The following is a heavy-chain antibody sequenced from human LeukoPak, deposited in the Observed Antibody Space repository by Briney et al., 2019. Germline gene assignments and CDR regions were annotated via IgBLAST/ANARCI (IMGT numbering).Heavy chain of an antibody. J-gene: IGHJ4*02. CDR3: ARGRSV. CDR2: INHSGST. CDR1: GGSFSGYY. V-gene: IGHV4-34*01. Sequence: TASETLSLTCAVYGGSFSGYYWSWIRQPPGKGLEWIGEINHSGSTNYNPSLKSRVTISVDTSKNQFSLKPRSVTAADTAVYYCARGRSVWGQGTLVTVSS.